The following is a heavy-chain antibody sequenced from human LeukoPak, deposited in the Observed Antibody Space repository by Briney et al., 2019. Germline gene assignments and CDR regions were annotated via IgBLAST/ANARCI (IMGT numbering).Heavy chain of an antibody. CDR3: ARGGGRGYYDSSGYGLH. CDR1: GFTFSSYE. D-gene: IGHD3-22*01. V-gene: IGHV3-48*03. CDR2: ISSSGSSI. J-gene: IGHJ4*02. Sequence: GGSLRLSCAASGFTFSSYEMNWVRQAPGKGLEWVSYISSSGSSIYYADSVKGRFTISRDNSKNTLYLQMNSLRAEDTAVCYCARGGGRGYYDSSGYGLHWGQGTLVTVSS.